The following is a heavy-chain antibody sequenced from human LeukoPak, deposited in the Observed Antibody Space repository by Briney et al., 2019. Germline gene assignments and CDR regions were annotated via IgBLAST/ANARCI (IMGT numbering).Heavy chain of an antibody. CDR1: GYSFTGYY. V-gene: IGHV1-2*02. D-gene: IGHD1-1*01. Sequence: ASVKVSCKASGYSFTGYYMHWVRQAPGQGLEWMGCINPNTGATRYAQKFQGRVTMTRDTSISTAFMGLSTLTSDGTAMYFCARDFETIVLSPVGWGQGTLVTVSS. CDR2: INPNTGAT. CDR3: ARDFETIVLSPVG. J-gene: IGHJ4*02.